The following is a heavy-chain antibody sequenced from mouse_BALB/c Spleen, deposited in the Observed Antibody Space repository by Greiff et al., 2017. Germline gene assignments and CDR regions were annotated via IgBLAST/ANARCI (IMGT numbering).Heavy chain of an antibody. CDR1: GFNIKDTY. J-gene: IGHJ4*01. D-gene: IGHD3-2*01. CDR3: AQDSSGYDYAMDY. Sequence: VQLQQSGAELVKPGASVKLSCTASGFNIKDTYMHWVKQRPEQGLEWIGRIDPANGNTKYDPKFQGKATITADTSSNTAYLQLSSLTSEDTAVYYCAQDSSGYDYAMDYWGQGTSVTVSS. V-gene: IGHV14-3*02. CDR2: IDPANGNT.